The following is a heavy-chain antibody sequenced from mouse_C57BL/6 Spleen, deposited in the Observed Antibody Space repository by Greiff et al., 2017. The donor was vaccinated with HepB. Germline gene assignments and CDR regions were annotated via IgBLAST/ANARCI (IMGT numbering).Heavy chain of an antibody. Sequence: EVKLMESGPELVKPGASVKISCKASGYSFTDYNMNWVKQSNGKSLEWIGVINPNYGTTSYNQKFKGKATLTVDQSSSTAYMQLNSLTSEDSAVYYCARGYYGSSPLDYWGQGTTLTVSS. CDR1: GYSFTDYN. D-gene: IGHD1-1*01. CDR3: ARGYYGSSPLDY. V-gene: IGHV1-39*01. CDR2: INPNYGTT. J-gene: IGHJ2*01.